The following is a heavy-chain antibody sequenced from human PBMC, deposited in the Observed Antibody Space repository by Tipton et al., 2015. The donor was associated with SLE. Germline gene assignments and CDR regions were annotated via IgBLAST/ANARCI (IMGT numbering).Heavy chain of an antibody. J-gene: IGHJ3*02. V-gene: IGHV3-30*02. CDR1: GFTFSSYG. D-gene: IGHD6-13*01. CDR3: ARDLMGQQLPYDAFDI. Sequence: SLRLSCAASGFTFSSYGMHWVRQAPGKGLEWVAFIRYDGSNKYYADSVKGRFTISRDNSKNTLYLQMSSLRSEDTAVYYCARDLMGQQLPYDAFDIWGQGTMVTVSS. CDR2: IRYDGSNK.